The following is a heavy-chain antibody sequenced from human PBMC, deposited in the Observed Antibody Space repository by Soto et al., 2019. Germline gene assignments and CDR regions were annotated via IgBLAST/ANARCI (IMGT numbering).Heavy chain of an antibody. Sequence: QVQLQESGPGLVKPSQTLSLTCTVSGGSINSGGYCWSWIRQHPGKGLDWIGCISYGGSTSYNPSLESRVTISVDTSKNQFALELTSVSAADTVVYYCSRWILVWGQGALITVSS. V-gene: IGHV4-31*03. CDR1: GGSINSGGYC. J-gene: IGHJ4*02. CDR3: SRWILV. D-gene: IGHD5-18*01. CDR2: ISYGGST.